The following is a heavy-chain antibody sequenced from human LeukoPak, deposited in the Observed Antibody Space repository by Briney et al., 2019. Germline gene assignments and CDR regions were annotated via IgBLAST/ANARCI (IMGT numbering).Heavy chain of an antibody. D-gene: IGHD1-20*01. J-gene: IGHJ4*02. Sequence: SETLYLTCAVYGGSFSGYYWSWIRQPPGKGLEWIGEINHSGSTNYNPSLKSRVTISVDTSKNQFSLKLSSVTAADTAVYYCVTNWNDSYALYWGQGTLVTVSS. CDR1: GGSFSGYY. V-gene: IGHV4-34*01. CDR3: VTNWNDSYALY. CDR2: INHSGST.